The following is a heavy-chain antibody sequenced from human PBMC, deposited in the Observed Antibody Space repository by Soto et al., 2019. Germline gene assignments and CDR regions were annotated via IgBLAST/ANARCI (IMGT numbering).Heavy chain of an antibody. CDR3: ARVRARLLSHAFDF. CDR1: GGSFTDYY. V-gene: IGHV4-34*01. Sequence: QVQLQQWGAGLLKPSETLSLTCAVYGGSFTDYYWTWIRQPPGKGLEWIGEINHSGSTNYNPSLKNRGTLSLDTSKNQFSLKVNSVTAGDTAVYFCARVRARLLSHAFDFWGQGTLVTVSS. J-gene: IGHJ3*01. CDR2: INHSGST. D-gene: IGHD3-16*02.